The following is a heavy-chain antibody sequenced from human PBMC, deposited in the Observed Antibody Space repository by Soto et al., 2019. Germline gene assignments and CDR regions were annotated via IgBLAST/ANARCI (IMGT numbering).Heavy chain of an antibody. J-gene: IGHJ5*02. CDR1: GYSISSGYY. V-gene: IGHV4-38-2*01. CDR2: IYHSGST. Sequence: SETLSLTCAVSGYSISSGYYWGWIRQPPGKGLEWIGSIYHSGSTYYNPSLKSRVTISVDTSKNQFSLKLSSVTAADTAVYYCARVWTTVIYTWFDPWGQGTLVTVSS. D-gene: IGHD4-17*01. CDR3: ARVWTTVIYTWFDP.